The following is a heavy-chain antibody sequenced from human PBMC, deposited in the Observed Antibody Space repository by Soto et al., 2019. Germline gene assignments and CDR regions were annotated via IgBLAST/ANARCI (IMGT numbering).Heavy chain of an antibody. D-gene: IGHD4-17*01. CDR3: ARYAAEVTTFFDQ. CDR1: GFIFNDYY. J-gene: IGHJ4*02. V-gene: IGHV3-11*06. CDR2: ISGSSGSK. Sequence: GGSLRLSCAASGFIFNDYYMSWIRQAPGKGLEWLSNISGSSGSKKYADAGKGRFTISRDNAKKSLYLEMHSLRAEDTAMYYCARYAAEVTTFFDQWGQGTLVTVSS.